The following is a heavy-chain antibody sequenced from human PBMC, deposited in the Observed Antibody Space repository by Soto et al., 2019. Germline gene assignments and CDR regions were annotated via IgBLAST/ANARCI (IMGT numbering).Heavy chain of an antibody. Sequence: LRRSCAASGFTFRDYSLSWVRQTPARGLEGVSTLNCGGTSYCQYSVQGQFTVSRENSKNTVSLQMHRLRAEDTDLYYCTKRATIVPTSWNCFDSWGQGTLVTVSS. D-gene: IGHD1-26*01. V-gene: IGHV3-23*01. CDR2: LNCGGTS. J-gene: IGHJ4*02. CDR3: TKRATIVPTSWNCFDS. CDR1: GFTFRDYS.